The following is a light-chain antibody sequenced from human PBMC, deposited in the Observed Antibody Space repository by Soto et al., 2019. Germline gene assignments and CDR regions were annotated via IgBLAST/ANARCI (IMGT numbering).Light chain of an antibody. CDR2: LNSDGSH. J-gene: IGLJ3*02. V-gene: IGLV4-69*01. CDR1: SGHTTYA. CDR3: QTWGTGIHGNWV. Sequence: QLVLTQSPSASASLGASVKLTCTLSSGHTTYAIAWHQQQPEKGPRYLMKLNSDGSHSKGDGIPDRFSGSSSGAERYLTISSLQSEDGADYYCQTWGTGIHGNWVFGGGTKLTVL.